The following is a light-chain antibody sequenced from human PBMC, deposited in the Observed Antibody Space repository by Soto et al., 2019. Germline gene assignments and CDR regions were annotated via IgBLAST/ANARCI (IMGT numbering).Light chain of an antibody. J-gene: IGKJ2*01. V-gene: IGKV2-28*01. CDR2: LGS. Sequence: DIVMTQSPLSLPVTPGEPASISCRSSQTLLHSNGYNYLDWYLQKPGQSPQLLFYLGSSRASGVPDRFSGSGSGTDFTLKISRVEAEDVGVYCCMQALQTPPAFGQGTKLEIK. CDR1: QTLLHSNGYNY. CDR3: MQALQTPPA.